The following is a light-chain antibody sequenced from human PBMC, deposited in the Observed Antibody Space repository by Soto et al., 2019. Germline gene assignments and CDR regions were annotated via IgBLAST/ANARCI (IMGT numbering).Light chain of an antibody. J-gene: IGKJ2*01. CDR2: GAS. V-gene: IGKV3-20*01. CDR3: QQYGGSPYT. Sequence: EIVLTQSPGTLSLSPGEGATLSCRSGQYIASSYLAWYQQRRGQAPRLLIYGASSRATGIPDRFSGSGSGTDFTLTISRLEPEDFAVYYCQQYGGSPYTVGQGTKVDIK. CDR1: QYIASSY.